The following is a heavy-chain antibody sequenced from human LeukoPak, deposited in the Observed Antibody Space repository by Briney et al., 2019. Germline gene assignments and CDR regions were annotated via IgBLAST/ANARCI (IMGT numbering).Heavy chain of an antibody. J-gene: IGHJ5*02. V-gene: IGHV3-48*04. CDR2: ISGGSSSK. D-gene: IGHD2-15*01. CDR3: ARAGYCSGGSCIRSFDP. CDR1: GFTFSSYS. Sequence: GGSLRLSCAASGFTFSSYSMNWVRQSPGKGLEWVSYISGGSSSKYYADSVKGSFTISRDNAKNSLYLQMNSLRAEDTAVYYCARAGYCSGGSCIRSFDPWGKGTLVTVSS.